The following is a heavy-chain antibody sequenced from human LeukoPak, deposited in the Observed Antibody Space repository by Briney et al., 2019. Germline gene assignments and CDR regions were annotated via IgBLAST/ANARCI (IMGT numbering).Heavy chain of an antibody. CDR1: GYSISSGYY. Sequence: SETLSLTCAVSGYSISSGYYWGWMRQPPGKGLEWIGSIYHSGSTYYNPSLKSRVTISVDTSKNQSSLKLSSVTAADTAVYYCARKERFGEYYFDYWGQGTLVTVSS. J-gene: IGHJ4*02. D-gene: IGHD3-10*01. V-gene: IGHV4-38-2*01. CDR2: IYHSGST. CDR3: ARKERFGEYYFDY.